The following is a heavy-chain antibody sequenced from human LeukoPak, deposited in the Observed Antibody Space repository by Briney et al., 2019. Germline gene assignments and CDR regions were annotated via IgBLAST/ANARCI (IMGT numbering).Heavy chain of an antibody. D-gene: IGHD3-10*01. J-gene: IGHJ4*02. CDR3: ARVYFSTVRGKDFYYFDY. V-gene: IGHV4-31*03. CDR2: IYYSGST. CDR1: GGSISSGGYY. Sequence: SETLSLTCTVSGGSISSGGYYWSWIRQHPGKGLEWIGYIYYSGSTYYNPSLKSRVTISVDTSKNQFSLKLSSVTAADTAVYYCARVYFSTVRGKDFYYFDYWGQGTLVTVSS.